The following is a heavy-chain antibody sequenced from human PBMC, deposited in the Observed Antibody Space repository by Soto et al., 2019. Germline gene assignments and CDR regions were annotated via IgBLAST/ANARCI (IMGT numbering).Heavy chain of an antibody. CDR2: VKSKTDGGTT. J-gene: IGHJ4*02. D-gene: IGHD3-3*01. Sequence: PGGSLRLSCAASGFTFSNAWMSWVRQAPGKGLEWVGRVKSKTDGGTTDYAAPVKGRFTISRDDSKNTLFLQMNSLKTEDTVVYYCATGTGRSDFDYWGQGTLVTVSS. CDR1: GFTFSNAW. CDR3: ATGTGRSDFDY. V-gene: IGHV3-15*01.